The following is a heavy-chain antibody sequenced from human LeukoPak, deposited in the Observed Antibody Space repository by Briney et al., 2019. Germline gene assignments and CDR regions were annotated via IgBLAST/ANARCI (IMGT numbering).Heavy chain of an antibody. CDR3: AREEGAPIAAANI. Sequence: ASVKVSCKASGYIFTSYGFSWVRQAPGQGLEWMGWISAYNGDTNYVQKLQGRVTMTTDTSTSTAYMELKSLRSDDTAVYYCAREEGAPIAAANIWGLGTKVTVSS. D-gene: IGHD6-13*01. J-gene: IGHJ3*02. V-gene: IGHV1-18*01. CDR2: ISAYNGDT. CDR1: GYIFTSYG.